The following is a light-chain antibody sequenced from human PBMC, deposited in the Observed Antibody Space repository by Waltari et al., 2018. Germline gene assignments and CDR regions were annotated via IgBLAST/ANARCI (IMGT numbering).Light chain of an antibody. CDR1: QSISSW. Sequence: DIQMTQSPSTLSASVGDRVTITCRASQSISSWLAWYQQKPGKAPKLLIYKASSLESGVPSRFSGSGSGTEFTLTISSLQPDDFSTYYCQQYNLYLYTFFQGTPLEI. CDR3: QQYNLYLYT. J-gene: IGKJ2*01. CDR2: KAS. V-gene: IGKV1-5*03.